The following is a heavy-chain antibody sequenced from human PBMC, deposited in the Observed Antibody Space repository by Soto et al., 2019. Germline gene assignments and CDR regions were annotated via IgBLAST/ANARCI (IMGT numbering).Heavy chain of an antibody. J-gene: IGHJ5*02. V-gene: IGHV4-4*07. CDR1: GGSISSYY. D-gene: IGHD3-10*01. Sequence: QVQLQESGPGLVKPSETLSLTCTVSGGSISSYYWSWIRQPAGKGLEWIGRIYTSGSTNYNPSLRSRVTMSVDTSKNQCSLKLSSVTAADTAVYYCAREGRAVLLWFGEFGWFDPWGQGTLVTVSS. CDR2: IYTSGST. CDR3: AREGRAVLLWFGEFGWFDP.